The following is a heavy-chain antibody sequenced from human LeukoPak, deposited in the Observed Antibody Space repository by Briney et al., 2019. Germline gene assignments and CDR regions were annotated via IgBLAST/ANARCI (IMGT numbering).Heavy chain of an antibody. V-gene: IGHV4-39*07. CDR2: IYYSGST. J-gene: IGHJ4*02. CDR1: GGSISSGGYY. CDR3: ARLTSPAY. Sequence: SETLSLTCTVSGGSISSGGYYWGWIRQPPWKGLEWIGTIYYSGSTYYNPSLKSRVTISLDTAKNQFSLKLTSVTAADTAVYYCARLTSPAYWGQGRLVTVSS. D-gene: IGHD3-9*01.